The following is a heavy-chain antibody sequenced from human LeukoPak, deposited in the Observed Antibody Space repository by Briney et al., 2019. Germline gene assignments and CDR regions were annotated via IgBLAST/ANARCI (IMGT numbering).Heavy chain of an antibody. V-gene: IGHV3-74*01. CDR2: TNTDGSYS. Sequence: GGSLRLSCAASGFTFSYFWMHWFRQTPGKGLVWVSCTNTDGSYSSYADSVKGRFTISRDNVRNTLYLQMSSLRAEDSAVYYCARYFDGPRASDYWGQGISVTVSS. CDR1: GFTFSYFW. CDR3: ARYFDGPRASDY. J-gene: IGHJ4*02. D-gene: IGHD2/OR15-2a*01.